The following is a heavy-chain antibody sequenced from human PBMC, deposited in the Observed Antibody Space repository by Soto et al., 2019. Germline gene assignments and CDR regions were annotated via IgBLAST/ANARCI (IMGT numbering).Heavy chain of an antibody. D-gene: IGHD3-16*02. Sequence: ASVKVSCKASGYTFTGYYMHWVRQAPGQGLEWMGWINPNSGGTNYAQKFQGRVTMTRDTSISTAYMELSRLRSDDTAVYYCAGGIMITFGGVIVIPTPDFDYWGQGTLVTVSS. CDR2: INPNSGGT. J-gene: IGHJ4*02. V-gene: IGHV1-2*02. CDR3: AGGIMITFGGVIVIPTPDFDY. CDR1: GYTFTGYY.